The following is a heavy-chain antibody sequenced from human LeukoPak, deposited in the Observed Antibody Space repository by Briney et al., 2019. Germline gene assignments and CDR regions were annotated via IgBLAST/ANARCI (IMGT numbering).Heavy chain of an antibody. Sequence: GGSLRLSCAASGFTFSNYALSWVRPAPGKGLEWVSCIHGSGDNTYYADSVKGRFTISIDNSKNTLYLQMNSLRAEDTAVYYCAKDRLRATLTSFDYWGQGTLVTVSS. CDR1: GFTFSNYA. V-gene: IGHV3-23*01. J-gene: IGHJ4*02. CDR3: AKDRLRATLTSFDY. D-gene: IGHD4-17*01. CDR2: IHGSGDNT.